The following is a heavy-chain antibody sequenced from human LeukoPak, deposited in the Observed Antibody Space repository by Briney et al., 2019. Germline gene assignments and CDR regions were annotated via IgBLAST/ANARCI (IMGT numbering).Heavy chain of an antibody. D-gene: IGHD3-22*01. CDR1: GFTFSSYG. J-gene: IGHJ4*02. Sequence: GGSLRLSCAASGFTFSSYGMEWVRQAPGKGLEWVAFIRYDGSNKKYADSVKGRFTVSRDNSKNTLYLQMNSLRAEDTAVYYCAKDPYYDSIGYDHYFDYLGQGTLVTVSS. CDR3: AKDPYYDSIGYDHYFDY. CDR2: IRYDGSNK. V-gene: IGHV3-30*02.